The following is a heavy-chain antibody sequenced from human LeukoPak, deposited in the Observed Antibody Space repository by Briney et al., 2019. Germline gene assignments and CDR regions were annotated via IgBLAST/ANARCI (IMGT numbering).Heavy chain of an antibody. V-gene: IGHV3-30-3*01. D-gene: IGHD4/OR15-4a*01. Sequence: GGSLRLSCAASGFTFSSYAMHWVRQAPGKGLEWVAVISYDGSNKYYADSVKGRFTISRDNSKNTLYLQMNSLRAEDMAVYYCARDLGARLPDYWGQGTLVTVSS. CDR1: GFTFSSYA. J-gene: IGHJ4*02. CDR3: ARDLGARLPDY. CDR2: ISYDGSNK.